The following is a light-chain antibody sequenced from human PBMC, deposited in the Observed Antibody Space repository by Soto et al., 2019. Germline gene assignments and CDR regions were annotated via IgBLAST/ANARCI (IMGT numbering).Light chain of an antibody. V-gene: IGKV3D-15*01. J-gene: IGKJ3*01. Sequence: EIVMTQSPATLSVSPGETATLSCRASQTLGNKLAWYQQKPGQAPRLLIYGASTRATGIPARFSGSGSETEFTHTIMSLQSEDFAIYYCQQHNAWPLTFVPETKVDIK. CDR1: QTLGNK. CDR3: QQHNAWPLT. CDR2: GAS.